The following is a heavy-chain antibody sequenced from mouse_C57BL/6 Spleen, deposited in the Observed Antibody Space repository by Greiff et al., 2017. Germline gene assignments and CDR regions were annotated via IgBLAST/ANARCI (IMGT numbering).Heavy chain of an antibody. Sequence: EVNVVESGGGLVKPGGSLKLSCAASGFPFSSYAMSWVRQTPEKRLEWVATISDGGSYTYYPDNVKGRFTISRDNAKNNLYLQMSHLKSEDTAMYYCARDWGDYWGQGTSVTVSS. CDR2: ISDGGSYT. V-gene: IGHV5-4*01. CDR1: GFPFSSYA. J-gene: IGHJ4*01. CDR3: ARDWGDY.